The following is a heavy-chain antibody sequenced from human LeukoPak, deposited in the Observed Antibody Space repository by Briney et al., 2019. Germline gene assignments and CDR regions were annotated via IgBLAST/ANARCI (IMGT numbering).Heavy chain of an antibody. D-gene: IGHD2-8*01. Sequence: KPSENLSLTCTVSGGFISNSNYYWGWIRQTPGKVLDWIGSMYYSGRTYYNPSLKSRVTISVDTSKNQFSLKLSSVTAADTAVYYCARGCVGCSYQWGYYFDYWGQGTLVTVSS. CDR2: MYYSGRT. CDR3: ARGCVGCSYQWGYYFDY. CDR1: GGFISNSNYY. V-gene: IGHV4-39*07. J-gene: IGHJ4*02.